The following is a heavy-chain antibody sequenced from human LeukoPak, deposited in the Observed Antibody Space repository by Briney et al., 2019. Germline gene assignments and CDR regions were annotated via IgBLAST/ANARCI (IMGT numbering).Heavy chain of an antibody. J-gene: IGHJ5*02. CDR1: GYTFTGYY. D-gene: IGHD3-3*01. V-gene: IGHV1-2*06. CDR3: ARDRTYDFWSGYYTGENWFDP. Sequence: ASVKVSCKASGYTFTGYYMHWVRQAPGQGLEWMGRINPNSGGTNYAQKFQGRVTMTRDTSISTAYMELSSLRSEDAAVYYCARDRTYDFWSGYYTGENWFDPWGQGTLVTVSS. CDR2: INPNSGGT.